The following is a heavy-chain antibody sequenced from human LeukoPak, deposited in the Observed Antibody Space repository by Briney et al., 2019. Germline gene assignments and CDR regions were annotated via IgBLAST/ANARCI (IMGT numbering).Heavy chain of an antibody. D-gene: IGHD6-13*01. CDR3: ARDQTAATGIFDY. V-gene: IGHV1-46*01. CDR1: GYTLTVDY. CDR2: INPSVGRTTSAGST. Sequence: GVSLRLSCEASGYTLTVDYIHCGRHAPGQGLWWMGIINPSVGRTTSAGSTSYAQKFQGRVTMTRDTSTSTVYMELSSLRSEDTAVYYCARDQTAATGIFDYWGQGTLVTVSS. J-gene: IGHJ4*02.